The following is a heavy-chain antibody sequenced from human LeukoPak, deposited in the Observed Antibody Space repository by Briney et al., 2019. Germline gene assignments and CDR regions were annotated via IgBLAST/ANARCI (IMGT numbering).Heavy chain of an antibody. J-gene: IGHJ4*02. CDR1: GFTFSSYA. V-gene: IGHV3-30*01. CDR3: ARDRAVAGTQSLDY. D-gene: IGHD6-19*01. Sequence: GGSLRLSCAASGFTFSSYAMHWVRQAPGKGLEGVAVISYDGSNKYYADSVKGRFTISRDNSKNTLYLQINSQRAEETAVYYCARDRAVAGTQSLDYWGQGTLVTVSS. CDR2: ISYDGSNK.